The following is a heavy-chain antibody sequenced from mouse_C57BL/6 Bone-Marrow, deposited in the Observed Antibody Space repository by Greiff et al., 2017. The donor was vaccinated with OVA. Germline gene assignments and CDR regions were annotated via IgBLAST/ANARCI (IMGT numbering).Heavy chain of an antibody. V-gene: IGHV1-63*01. CDR2: IYPGGGYT. Sequence: QVQLQQSGAELVRPGTSVKMSCKASGYTFTNYWIGWAKQRPGHGLEWIGDIYPGGGYTNYNEKFKGKATLTADKSSSTAYMQFSSLTSEDSAIYDCARAALPYYYAMDYWGQGTSVTVSS. J-gene: IGHJ4*01. CDR1: GYTFTNYW. CDR3: ARAALPYYYAMDY.